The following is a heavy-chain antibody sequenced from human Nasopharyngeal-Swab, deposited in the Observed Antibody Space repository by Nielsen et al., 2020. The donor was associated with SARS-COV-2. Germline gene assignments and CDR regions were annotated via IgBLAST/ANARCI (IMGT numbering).Heavy chain of an antibody. CDR3: AKEQGYSSSWYGDYYYYYGMDV. CDR2: ISGDGGST. D-gene: IGHD6-13*01. V-gene: IGHV3-43*02. Sequence: GGSLRLSCAASGFTFDDYAMHWVRQAPGKGLEWVSLISGDGGSTYYADSVKGRFTISRDNSKNSLYLQMNSLRTEDTALYYCAKEQGYSSSWYGDYYYYYGMDVWGQGTTVTVPS. CDR1: GFTFDDYA. J-gene: IGHJ6*02.